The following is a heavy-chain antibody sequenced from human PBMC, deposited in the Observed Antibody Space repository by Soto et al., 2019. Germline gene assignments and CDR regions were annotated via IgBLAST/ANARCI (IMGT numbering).Heavy chain of an antibody. CDR1: GGSISSYY. CDR3: ARDTESGSYSQYGAFDI. Sequence: SSETLSLTCTVSGGSISSYYWSWIRQPPGKGLEWIGYIYYSGSTNYNPSLKSRVTISVDTSKNQFSLKLSSVTAADTAVYYCARDTESGSYSQYGAFDIWGQGTMVTVSS. J-gene: IGHJ3*02. V-gene: IGHV4-59*01. CDR2: IYYSGST. D-gene: IGHD1-26*01.